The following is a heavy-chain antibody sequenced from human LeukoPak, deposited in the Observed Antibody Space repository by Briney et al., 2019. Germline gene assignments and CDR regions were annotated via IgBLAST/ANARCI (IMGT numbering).Heavy chain of an antibody. J-gene: IGHJ5*02. V-gene: IGHV5-51*01. CDR1: GYSFTSYW. CDR3: ARLTMVRGVIHNWFDP. Sequence: GESLKISCKGSGYSFTSYWIGWVRQMPGKGLEWMGIIYPGDSDTRYSPSFQGQVTISADKSISTAYLQWSSLKASDTAVYYCARLTMVRGVIHNWFDPWGQGTLVTVSS. D-gene: IGHD3-10*01. CDR2: IYPGDSDT.